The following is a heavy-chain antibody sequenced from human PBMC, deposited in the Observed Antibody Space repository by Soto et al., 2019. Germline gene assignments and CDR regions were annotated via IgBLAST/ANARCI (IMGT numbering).Heavy chain of an antibody. J-gene: IGHJ4*02. D-gene: IGHD3-22*01. Sequence: PGESLKISCKGSGYTFISSWIGWVRQMPGKGLEWMGIIYPDNSDTRYSPSFQGQVIMSVDKSIRTAYLQWRSLKASDTAMYYCVRQIYDSDTGPNFQYYFDSWGQGTPVTVSS. CDR2: IYPDNSDT. CDR1: GYTFISSW. V-gene: IGHV5-51*01. CDR3: VRQIYDSDTGPNFQYYFDS.